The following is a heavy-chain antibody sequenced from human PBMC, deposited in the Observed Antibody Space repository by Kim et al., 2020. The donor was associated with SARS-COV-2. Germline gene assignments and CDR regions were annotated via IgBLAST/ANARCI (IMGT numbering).Heavy chain of an antibody. CDR1: GYTFTSYG. V-gene: IGHV1-18*01. CDR2: ISAYNGNT. J-gene: IGHJ3*02. CDR3: AGHKHYDFWSGRRDDAFDI. Sequence: ASVKVSCKASGYTFTSYGISWVRQAPGQGLEWMGWISAYNGNTNYAQKLQGRVIMTTDTSTSTAYMELRSLRSDDTAVYYCAGHKHYDFWSGRRDDAFDIWGQGTMVTVSS. D-gene: IGHD3-3*01.